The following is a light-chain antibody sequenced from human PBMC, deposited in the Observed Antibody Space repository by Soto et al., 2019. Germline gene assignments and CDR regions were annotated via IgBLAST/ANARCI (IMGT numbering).Light chain of an antibody. J-gene: IGKJ1*01. CDR1: QSVSSA. V-gene: IGKV3-15*01. CDR2: GAS. Sequence: EIVMTQSPATLSVSPGERATLSCRASQSVSSALAWYQHNPGRAPRLLIYGASTRATGIPARFSGRGSGTEFTLTISSLQSVDFAVYYCQQYGSSLTFGQGTKVEIK. CDR3: QQYGSSLT.